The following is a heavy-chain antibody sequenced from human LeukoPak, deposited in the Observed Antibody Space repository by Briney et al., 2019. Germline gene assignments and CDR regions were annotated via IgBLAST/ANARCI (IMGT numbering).Heavy chain of an antibody. CDR3: AKEGDEFRGYRDV. D-gene: IGHD2-15*01. J-gene: IGHJ6*04. CDR2: IHNDGTQG. V-gene: IGHV3-30*02. CDR1: GFTFSRLG. Sequence: PGGSLRLACAASGFTFSRLGMQWVRQAPGKGLEWVAVIHNDGTQGQYADSVKGRFTISKDNSQNTLYLQMNNLRDDDTAVYYCAKEGDEFRGYRDVWGKETTVSVSS.